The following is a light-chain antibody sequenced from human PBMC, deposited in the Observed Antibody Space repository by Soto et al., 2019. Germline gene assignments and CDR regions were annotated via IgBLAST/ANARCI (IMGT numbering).Light chain of an antibody. Sequence: QSVLTQPASVSGSPGHSITISCTGTSSDVGSYNLVSWYQQHPGKAPKLMIYEGSKRPSGVSNRFSGSKSGNTASLTISGLQAEDEADYYCCSYAGSSTLRVVFGGGTKLTVL. V-gene: IGLV2-23*01. CDR3: CSYAGSSTLRVV. J-gene: IGLJ2*01. CDR2: EGS. CDR1: SSDVGSYNL.